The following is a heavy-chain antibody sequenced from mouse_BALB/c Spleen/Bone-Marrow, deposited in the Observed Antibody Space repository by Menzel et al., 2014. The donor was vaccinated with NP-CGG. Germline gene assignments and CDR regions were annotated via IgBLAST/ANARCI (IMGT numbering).Heavy chain of an antibody. Sequence: VHLVESGPGLVAPSQSLSITCTVSGFSLTSYGVHWVRQPPGKGLEWLGVIWAGGSTNYNSALMSRLSISKDNSKSQVFFKMNSLQTDDTAMYYCARALDSSGYGFAYWGQGTLVTVSA. CDR1: GFSLTSYG. D-gene: IGHD3-2*01. CDR2: IWAGGST. J-gene: IGHJ3*01. V-gene: IGHV2-9*02. CDR3: ARALDSSGYGFAY.